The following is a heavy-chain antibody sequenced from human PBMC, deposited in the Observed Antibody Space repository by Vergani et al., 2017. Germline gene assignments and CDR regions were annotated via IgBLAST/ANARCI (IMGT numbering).Heavy chain of an antibody. V-gene: IGHV4-30-2*01. CDR3: ARDGDRGIDY. J-gene: IGHJ4*02. CDR1: GGSISSGSYY. Sequence: QVQLQESGPGLVKPSQTLSLTCTVSGGSISSGSYYWSWIRQPAGKGLEWIGYIYHSGSTYYNPSLKSRVTISVDRSKNQFSLKLSAVTAADTAVYYCARDGDRGIDYWGQGTLVTVSS. D-gene: IGHD3-16*01. CDR2: IYHSGST.